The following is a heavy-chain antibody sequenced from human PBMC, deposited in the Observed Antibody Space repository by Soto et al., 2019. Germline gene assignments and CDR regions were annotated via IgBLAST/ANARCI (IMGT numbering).Heavy chain of an antibody. V-gene: IGHV3-64D*09. CDR1: GFTFSSYA. J-gene: IGHJ4*02. D-gene: IGHD1-20*01. CDR2: VRGHGDRP. CDR3: VKTRGGNNCDFCD. Sequence: EVQLVESGGGLVQPGGSLRLSCSASGFTFSSYALHWVRQAPGKGLEYISGVRGHGDRPFYADSVKGRFTISRDDSKSSLYLHLSTLSADYAAVYYYVKTRGGNNCDFCDWCQGTLVTVSS.